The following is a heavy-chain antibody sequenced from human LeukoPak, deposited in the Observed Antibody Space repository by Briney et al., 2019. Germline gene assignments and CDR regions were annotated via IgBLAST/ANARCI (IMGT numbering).Heavy chain of an antibody. D-gene: IGHD5-12*01. V-gene: IGHV3-21*01. J-gene: IGHJ6*02. CDR2: ISSSSSYI. CDR1: GFTFSSYS. Sequence: AGGSLRLSCAASGFTFSSYSMNWVRQAPGKGLEWVSSISSSSSYIYYADSVKGRFTISRDNAKNSLYLQMNSLRAGDTAVYYCARDKVATLDYYYYGMDVWGQGTTVTVSS. CDR3: ARDKVATLDYYYYGMDV.